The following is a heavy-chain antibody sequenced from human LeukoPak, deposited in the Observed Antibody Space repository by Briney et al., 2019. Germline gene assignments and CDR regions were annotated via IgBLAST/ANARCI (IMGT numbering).Heavy chain of an antibody. V-gene: IGHV3-20*04. J-gene: IGHJ4*02. CDR3: ARAPITSPFYFDY. CDR2: VNWSGGST. D-gene: IGHD2-2*01. Sequence: AGSLSLSCTASGFAFDEHGISWVRQVPRKGLEWVSGVNWSGGSTGYADPLRGRFTISRDNAKNSLYLQMDSLRADDTALYYCARAPITSPFYFDYWGQGTLVTVSS. CDR1: GFAFDEHG.